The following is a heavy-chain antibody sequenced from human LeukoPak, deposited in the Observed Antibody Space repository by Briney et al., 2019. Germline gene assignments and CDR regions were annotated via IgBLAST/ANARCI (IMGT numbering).Heavy chain of an antibody. D-gene: IGHD1-1*01. Sequence: PGGSLRLSCAASGLTFSTYSMHWVRQAPGKGLEWVSYISSSSDTIYCADSVKGRFTISRDNSKNTLYLQMNSLRAEDTAVYYCAKGKLERSYYYGMDVWGQGTTVTVSS. CDR1: GLTFSTYS. V-gene: IGHV3-48*01. J-gene: IGHJ6*02. CDR2: ISSSSDTI. CDR3: AKGKLERSYYYGMDV.